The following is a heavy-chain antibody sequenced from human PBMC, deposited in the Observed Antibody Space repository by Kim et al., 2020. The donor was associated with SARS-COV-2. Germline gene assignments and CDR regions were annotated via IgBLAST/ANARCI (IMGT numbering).Heavy chain of an antibody. CDR3: ARVGSGSYLYFDY. J-gene: IGHJ4*02. V-gene: IGHV4-39*07. CDR1: GGSISSSSYY. Sequence: SETLSLTCTVSGGSISSSSYYWGWIRQPPGKGLEWIGSIYYSGSTYYNPSLKSRVTISVDTSKNQFSLKLSSVTAADTAVYYCARVGSGSYLYFDYWGQGTLVTVSS. CDR2: IYYSGST. D-gene: IGHD1-26*01.